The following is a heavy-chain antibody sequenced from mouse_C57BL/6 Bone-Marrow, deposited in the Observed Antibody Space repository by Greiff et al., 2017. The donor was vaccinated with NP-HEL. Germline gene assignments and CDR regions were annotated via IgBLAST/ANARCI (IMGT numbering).Heavy chain of an antibody. D-gene: IGHD2-4*01. J-gene: IGHJ2*01. CDR3: ARPTYDYDVGFDY. CDR2: ISSGGSYT. CDR1: GFTFSSYG. Sequence: EVKLVESGGDLVKPGGSLKLSCAASGFTFSSYGMSWVRQTPDKRLEWVATISSGGSYTYYPDSVKGRFTISRDNAKNTLYLQMSSLKSEDTAMYYCARPTYDYDVGFDYWGQGTTLTVSS. V-gene: IGHV5-6*01.